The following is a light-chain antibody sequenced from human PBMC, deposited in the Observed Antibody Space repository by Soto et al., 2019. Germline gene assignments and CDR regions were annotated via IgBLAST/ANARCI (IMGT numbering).Light chain of an antibody. CDR2: GAS. Sequence: EIVLTQSPGTLSLTPGERATLSCRASQSVSSSYLAWYKQKPGQAPSLLIYGASSRATGIPDRFSGSWSGTDFTLTISSLEPEDFAVYYCEKYGSSLFSPANKVDI. V-gene: IGKV3-20*01. CDR3: EKYGSSL. CDR1: QSVSSSY. J-gene: IGKJ3*01.